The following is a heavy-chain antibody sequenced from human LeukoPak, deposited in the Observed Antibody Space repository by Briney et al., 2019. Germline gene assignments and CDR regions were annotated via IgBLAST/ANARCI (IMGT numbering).Heavy chain of an antibody. CDR3: ARGLWFGDENPPYFDY. D-gene: IGHD3-10*01. CDR2: IYYSGST. V-gene: IGHV4-59*08. J-gene: IGHJ4*02. CDR1: GGSISSYY. Sequence: SETLSLTCTVSGGSISSYYWSWIRQPPGKGLEWIGYIYYSGSTNYNPSLKSRVTISVDTSKNQFSLRLSSVTAADTAVYYCARGLWFGDENPPYFDYWGQGILVTVSS.